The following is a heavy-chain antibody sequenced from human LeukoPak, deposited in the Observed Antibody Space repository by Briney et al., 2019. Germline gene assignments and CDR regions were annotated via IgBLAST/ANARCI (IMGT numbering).Heavy chain of an antibody. D-gene: IGHD2-15*01. CDR2: IYTSGST. Sequence: PSETLSLTCTVSGGSISSYYWSWIRQPAGKGLEWIGRIYTSGSTNYNPSLKSRVTMSVDTSKNQVSLKLSSVTAADTAVYYCARGVVVAATRLKRSSYYFDYWGQGTLVTVSS. J-gene: IGHJ4*02. CDR3: ARGVVVAATRLKRSSYYFDY. V-gene: IGHV4-4*07. CDR1: GGSISSYY.